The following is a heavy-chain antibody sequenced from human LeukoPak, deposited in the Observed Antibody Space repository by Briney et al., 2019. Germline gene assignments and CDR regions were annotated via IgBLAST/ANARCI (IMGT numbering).Heavy chain of an antibody. V-gene: IGHV1-69*05. CDR2: IIPIFGTA. J-gene: IGHJ3*02. D-gene: IGHD5-18*01. CDR1: GYTLTELS. CDR3: ARSPVGYSYGYGAFDS. Sequence: SVKVSCKVSGYTLTELSMHWVRQAPGQGLEWMGGIIPIFGTANYAQKFQGRVTITTDESTSTAYMELSSLRSEDTAVYYCARSPVGYSYGYGAFDSWGQGTMVTVSS.